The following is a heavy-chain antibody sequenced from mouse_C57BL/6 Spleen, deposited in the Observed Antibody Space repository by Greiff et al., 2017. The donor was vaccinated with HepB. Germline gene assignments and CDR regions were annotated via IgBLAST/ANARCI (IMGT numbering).Heavy chain of an antibody. Sequence: QVQLQQPGAELVMPGASVKLSCKASGYTFTSYWMHWVKQRPGQGLEWIGEIDPSDSYTNYNQKFKGKSTLTVDKSSSTAYMQLSRLTSEDSAVYYCARGGFDYWGQGTTLTVSS. CDR3: ARGGFDY. J-gene: IGHJ2*01. CDR2: IDPSDSYT. CDR1: GYTFTSYW. V-gene: IGHV1-69*01.